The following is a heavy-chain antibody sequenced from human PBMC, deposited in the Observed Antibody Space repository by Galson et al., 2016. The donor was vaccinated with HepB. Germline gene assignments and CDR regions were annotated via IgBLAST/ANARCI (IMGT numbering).Heavy chain of an antibody. CDR3: ASGYYDRPWGLDY. CDR1: GYSFTTYW. J-gene: IGHJ4*02. Sequence: QSGAEVTKPGESLKISCKGSGYSFTTYWIEWVRQMPGKGLESVGIIYPGDSDTRYSPSFQGQVIISADKSISTAYLQWSSLKASDTAMYYCASGYYDRPWGLDYWGQGTLVTVSS. V-gene: IGHV5-51*01. D-gene: IGHD3-22*01. CDR2: IYPGDSDT.